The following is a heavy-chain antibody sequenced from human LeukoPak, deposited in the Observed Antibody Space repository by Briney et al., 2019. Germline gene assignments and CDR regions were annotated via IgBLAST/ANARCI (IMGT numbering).Heavy chain of an antibody. D-gene: IGHD1-1*01. Sequence: SVKVSCKASGGTFSSYAISWVRQAPGQGLEWMGGIIPIFGTANYAQKLQGRVTMTTDTSTSTAYMELRSLRSDDTAVYYCARTEYNWNEDAFDIWGQGTMVTVSS. V-gene: IGHV1-69*05. CDR2: IIPIFGTA. CDR1: GGTFSSYA. CDR3: ARTEYNWNEDAFDI. J-gene: IGHJ3*02.